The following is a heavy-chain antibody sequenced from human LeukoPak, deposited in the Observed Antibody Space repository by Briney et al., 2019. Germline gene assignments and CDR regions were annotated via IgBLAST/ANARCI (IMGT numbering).Heavy chain of an antibody. CDR1: GFTFSDYS. D-gene: IGHD5-18*01. CDR3: ARRGVDTATPFDY. CDR2: ISSSSSYI. V-gene: IGHV3-21*04. J-gene: IGHJ4*02. Sequence: PGGSLRLSCAASGFTFSDYSMNWVRQAPGKGLEWVSSISSSSSYIYYADSVKGRFTISRDNAKNSLYLQMNSLRAEDTALYHCARRGVDTATPFDYWGQGTLVTVSS.